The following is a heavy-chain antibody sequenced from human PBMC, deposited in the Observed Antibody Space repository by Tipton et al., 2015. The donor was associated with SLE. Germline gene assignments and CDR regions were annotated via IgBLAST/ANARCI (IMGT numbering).Heavy chain of an antibody. Sequence: SLRLSCVASGFTSSLHAMHWVRQAPGKGLEWVAVISYDGTYKYYADSVRGRFTISRDHSTSTVYLQMNGLRTEDTAVYYCTRDASDGSSPLDVWGKGTTVFVSS. J-gene: IGHJ6*04. CDR1: GFTSSLHA. CDR2: ISYDGTYK. CDR3: TRDASDGSSPLDV. V-gene: IGHV3-30*04. D-gene: IGHD6-6*01.